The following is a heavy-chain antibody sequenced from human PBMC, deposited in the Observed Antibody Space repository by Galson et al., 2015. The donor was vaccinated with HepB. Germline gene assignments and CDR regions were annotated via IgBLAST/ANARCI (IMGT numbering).Heavy chain of an antibody. D-gene: IGHD6-13*01. Sequence: SLRLSCATSGFTFSSFNMHWVRQAPGKGLEWVSVIWYDGSIKYYRDSVRGRFTISRDNTKNTLYLQMNSLRVEDTAVYYCAGLSIAGGFESWGQGTLVTVSS. CDR2: IWYDGSIK. V-gene: IGHV3-33*01. J-gene: IGHJ4*02. CDR1: GFTFSSFN. CDR3: AGLSIAGGFES.